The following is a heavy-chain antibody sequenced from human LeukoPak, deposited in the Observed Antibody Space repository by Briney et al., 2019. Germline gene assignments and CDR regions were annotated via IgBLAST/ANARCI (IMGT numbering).Heavy chain of an antibody. CDR3: VRGYSYGSPYFDY. CDR2: ISYSSSYI. V-gene: IGHV3-21*01. D-gene: IGHD5-18*01. CDR1: GFTFSSYS. J-gene: IGHJ4*02. Sequence: GGSLRLSCAASGFTFSSYSMNWVRQAPGKGLEWVSSISYSSSYIYYADSVKGRFTISRDNAKNSLYLQMNSLRAEDTAVYYCVRGYSYGSPYFDYWGQGTLVTVSS.